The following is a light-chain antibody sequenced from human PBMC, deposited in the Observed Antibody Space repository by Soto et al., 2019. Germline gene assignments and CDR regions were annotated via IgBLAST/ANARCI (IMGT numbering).Light chain of an antibody. CDR3: QQYNSYPWT. CDR2: KAS. CDR1: QSISSW. J-gene: IGKJ1*01. V-gene: IGKV1-5*03. Sequence: DIQMTQSLSTLSASVGDRVTITCRASQSISSWLAWYQQKPGKAPKLLIYKASTLESGVPSNFSGSGSGTEFPFPISSLQAEDFATFYCQQYNSYPWTFGQGTKVDVK.